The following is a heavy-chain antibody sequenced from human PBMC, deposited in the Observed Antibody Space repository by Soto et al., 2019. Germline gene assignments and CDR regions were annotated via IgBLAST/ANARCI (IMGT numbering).Heavy chain of an antibody. D-gene: IGHD4-17*01. CDR2: IIPIFGTA. CDR3: ASSTVTTLYYYYYYGMDV. CDR1: GGTFSSYA. J-gene: IGHJ6*02. Sequence: SVKVSCKASGGTFSSYAISWVRQAPGQGLEWMGGIIPIFGTANYAQKFQGRVTITADESTSTAYMELSSLRSEDTAVYYCASSTVTTLYYYYYYGMDVWRQGTTVTVPS. V-gene: IGHV1-69*13.